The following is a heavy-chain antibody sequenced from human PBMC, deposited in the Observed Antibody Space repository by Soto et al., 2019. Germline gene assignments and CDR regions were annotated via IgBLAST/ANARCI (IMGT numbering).Heavy chain of an antibody. CDR2: INPNSGGT. Sequence: ASVKVSCKASGYTFTGYYMHWVRQAPGQGLEWMGWINPNSGGTNYAQKFQGWVTMTRDTSISTAHMELSRLRSDDTAVYYCARDRGSYYSYYYYGMDVWGQGTTVTVSS. J-gene: IGHJ6*02. D-gene: IGHD1-26*01. V-gene: IGHV1-2*04. CDR1: GYTFTGYY. CDR3: ARDRGSYYSYYYYGMDV.